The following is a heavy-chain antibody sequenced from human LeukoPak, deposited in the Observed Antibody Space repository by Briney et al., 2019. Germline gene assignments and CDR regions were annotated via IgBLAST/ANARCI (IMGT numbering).Heavy chain of an antibody. CDR1: GFTFSRYA. V-gene: IGHV3-23*01. D-gene: IGHD3-10*01. J-gene: IGHJ4*02. CDR2: ISGSGGST. Sequence: GGPLRLSCAASGFTFSRYAMSWVRQAPGKGLEWVSAISGSGGSTYYADSVKGRFTISRDNSKNTLYLQMNSLRAEDTAVYYCARLWFGEFHWGQGTLVNVSS. CDR3: ARLWFGEFH.